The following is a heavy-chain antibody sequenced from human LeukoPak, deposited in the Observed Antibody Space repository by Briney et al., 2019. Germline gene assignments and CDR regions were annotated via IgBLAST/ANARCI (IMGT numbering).Heavy chain of an antibody. CDR3: ARGRLYNYDSCGYPRDY. J-gene: IGHJ4*02. CDR2: INHSGST. Sequence: SETLSLTCTVYGGSFSGYYWSWVRQPPGKGLEWIGEINHSGSTNYNPSLKSRVTISVDTSRNQFSLKLSSVTAADTAVYYCARGRLYNYDSCGYPRDYWGQGTLVTVSS. D-gene: IGHD3-22*01. CDR1: GGSFSGYY. V-gene: IGHV4-34*01.